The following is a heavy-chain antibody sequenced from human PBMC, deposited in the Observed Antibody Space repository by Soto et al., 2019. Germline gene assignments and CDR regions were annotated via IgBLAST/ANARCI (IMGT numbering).Heavy chain of an antibody. CDR3: ASPASYCGGDXSAN. CDR1: GGSISSSSFY. J-gene: IGHJ4*02. Sequence: SETLSLTCTVSGGSISSSSFYWGWVRQTPGKGLEWITSIHLRSGNTYHNPSLKSRVTISVDTSENQFSLTLTSVTAADTAVYYCASPASYCGGDXSANWGQGTLVTVSS. D-gene: IGHD2-21*02. CDR2: IHLRSGNT. V-gene: IGHV4-39*01.